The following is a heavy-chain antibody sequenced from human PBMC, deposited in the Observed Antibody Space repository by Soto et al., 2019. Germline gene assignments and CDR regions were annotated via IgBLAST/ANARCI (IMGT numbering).Heavy chain of an antibody. CDR1: GYTFSSDG. CDR2: FNTYNGNT. V-gene: IGHV1-18*01. J-gene: IGHJ4*02. CDR3: ARERGNYAYGDY. D-gene: IGHD3-16*01. Sequence: QVQLVQSGAEVKKPGASVKVSCKASGYTFSSDGITWVRQAPGQGLEWMGWFNTYNGNTNYAQKLQGRVTMTTDTSTSTAYMELRSLRSDDTAVYYCARERGNYAYGDYWGQGTLVTVSS.